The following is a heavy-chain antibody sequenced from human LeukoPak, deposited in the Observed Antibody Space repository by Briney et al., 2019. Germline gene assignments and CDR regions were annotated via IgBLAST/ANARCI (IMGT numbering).Heavy chain of an antibody. D-gene: IGHD6-13*01. CDR3: ASGIAAASYNWFDP. J-gene: IGHJ5*02. V-gene: IGHV3-21*01. CDR1: GVTFSSYS. CDR2: ISSSSSYI. Sequence: GGSLRLSCAASGVTFSSYSMNWVRQAPGKGLESVPSISSSSSYIYYADSVKGRFTISRDNAKNSLYMQMNRLRAEDTAVYYCASGIAAASYNWFDPWGQGTLVTVSS.